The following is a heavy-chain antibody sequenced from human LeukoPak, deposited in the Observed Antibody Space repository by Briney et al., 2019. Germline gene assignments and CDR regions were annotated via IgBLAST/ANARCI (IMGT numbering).Heavy chain of an antibody. V-gene: IGHV4-4*07. Sequence: PSETLSLTCTVSGGSISSYYWSWIRQPAGKGLEWIGRIYTSGSTNYNPSLKSRVTMSVDTSKNQFSLKLSSVTAADTAVYYCARTHPQSSWLLGSYNGYYYYYYMDVWGKGTTVTVSS. CDR2: IYTSGST. CDR1: GGSISSYY. D-gene: IGHD1-26*01. J-gene: IGHJ6*03. CDR3: ARTHPQSSWLLGSYNGYYYYYYMDV.